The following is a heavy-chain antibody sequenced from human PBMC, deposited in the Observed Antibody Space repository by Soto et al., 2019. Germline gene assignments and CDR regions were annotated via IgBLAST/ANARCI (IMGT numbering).Heavy chain of an antibody. CDR1: GFTFSSYW. J-gene: IGHJ6*03. V-gene: IGHV3-7*03. Sequence: GGSLRLSCAASGFTFSSYWMSWVRQAPGKGLEWVANIKQDGSEKYYVDSVKGRFTISRDNAKNSLYLQMNSLRAEDTAVYYCARHDFWSGYYYYYYMDVWGKGTTVTVSS. CDR3: ARHDFWSGYYYYYYMDV. CDR2: IKQDGSEK. D-gene: IGHD3-3*01.